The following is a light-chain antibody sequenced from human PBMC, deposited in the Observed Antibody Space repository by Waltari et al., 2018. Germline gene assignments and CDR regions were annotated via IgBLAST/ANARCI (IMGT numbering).Light chain of an antibody. Sequence: SFELTQPPSLSVSPGQPARITCSGDALSKQYAHWHQQRPGLAPVLVIYKDSERPSGISERFSGSSSGTTVTLTISGVQAEDEADYYCQSADSSGSVVFGGGTKLTVL. CDR3: QSADSSGSVV. CDR2: KDS. J-gene: IGLJ2*01. CDR1: ALSKQY. V-gene: IGLV3-25*03.